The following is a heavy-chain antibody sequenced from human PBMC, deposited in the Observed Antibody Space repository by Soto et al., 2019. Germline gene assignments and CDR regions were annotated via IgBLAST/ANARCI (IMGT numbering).Heavy chain of an antibody. CDR1: GYTFTGYY. Sequence: ASVKVSCKASGYTFTGYYMHWVRQAPGPGLEWMGWINPNSGGTNYAQKFQGRVTMTRDTSISTAYMELSRLRSDDTAVYYCARARSKGGVVAVAAPWDYWGQGTLVTVSS. J-gene: IGHJ4*02. CDR3: ARARSKGGVVAVAAPWDY. D-gene: IGHD2-15*01. CDR2: INPNSGGT. V-gene: IGHV1-2*02.